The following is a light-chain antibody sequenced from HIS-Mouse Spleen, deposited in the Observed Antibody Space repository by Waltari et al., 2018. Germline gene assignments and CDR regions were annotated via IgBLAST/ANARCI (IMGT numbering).Light chain of an antibody. V-gene: IGLV3-25*03. Sequence: SYELTQPPSVSVSPGQTARITCSGDALPKQYAYWYQQKPGQAPVLVIYKDSERPSGIPERFSRSSSGTTVTVTISGVQAEDEADYYCQSADSSGTYQDVVFGGGTKLTVL. CDR2: KDS. J-gene: IGLJ2*01. CDR1: ALPKQY. CDR3: QSADSSGTYQDVV.